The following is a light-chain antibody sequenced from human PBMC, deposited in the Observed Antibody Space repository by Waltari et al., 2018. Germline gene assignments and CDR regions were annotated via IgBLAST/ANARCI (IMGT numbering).Light chain of an antibody. CDR3: SSYTSSSTV. CDR1: SSDGGGYNY. J-gene: IGLJ3*02. V-gene: IGLV2-14*03. Sequence: QSALTQPASVSGSPGQSITISCTGTSSDGGGYNYVSWYQQHPGKAPKLMIYDVSNRPSGVSNRFSGSKSGNTASLTISGLQAEDEADYYCSSYTSSSTVFGGGTKLTVL. CDR2: DVS.